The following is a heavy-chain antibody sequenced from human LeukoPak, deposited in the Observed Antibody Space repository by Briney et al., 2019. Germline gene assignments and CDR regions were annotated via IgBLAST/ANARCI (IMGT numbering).Heavy chain of an antibody. V-gene: IGHV4-59*01. Sequence: SETLSLACTVSGGSISSYYWSWIRQPPGKGLEWIGYIYYSGSTNYNPSLKSRVTISVDTSKNQFSLKLSSVTAADTAVYYCAGLRGYSYSLRSKNLKDNWFDPWGQGTLVTLSS. CDR2: IYYSGST. D-gene: IGHD5-18*01. CDR1: GGSISSYY. J-gene: IGHJ5*02. CDR3: AGLRGYSYSLRSKNLKDNWFDP.